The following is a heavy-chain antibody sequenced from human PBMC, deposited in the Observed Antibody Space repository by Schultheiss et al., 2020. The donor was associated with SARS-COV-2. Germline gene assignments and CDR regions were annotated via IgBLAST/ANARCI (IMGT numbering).Heavy chain of an antibody. D-gene: IGHD3-22*01. CDR2: IYYSGST. CDR1: GGSISSGDYY. CDR3: AREGTTSGYYYY. Sequence: SETLSLTCTVSGGSISSGDYYWSWIRQPPGKGLEWIGYIYYSGSTYYNPSLKSRVTISVDTSKNQFSLRLSAVTAADTAVYYCAREGTTSGYYYYWGQGILVTVSS. J-gene: IGHJ4*02. V-gene: IGHV4-30-4*01.